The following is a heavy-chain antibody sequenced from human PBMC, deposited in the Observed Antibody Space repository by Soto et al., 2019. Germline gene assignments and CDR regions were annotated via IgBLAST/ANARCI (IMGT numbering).Heavy chain of an antibody. Sequence: LRLSCAASGFTFSSYSMNWVRQAPGKGLEWVSYISSSSSTIYYADSVKGRFTISRDNAKNSLYLQMNSLRDEDTAVYYCARDRNYYDSSGYFDSLRDAFDIWGQGTIVTVS. CDR2: ISSSSSTI. D-gene: IGHD3-22*01. J-gene: IGHJ3*02. V-gene: IGHV3-48*02. CDR1: GFTFSSYS. CDR3: ARDRNYYDSSGYFDSLRDAFDI.